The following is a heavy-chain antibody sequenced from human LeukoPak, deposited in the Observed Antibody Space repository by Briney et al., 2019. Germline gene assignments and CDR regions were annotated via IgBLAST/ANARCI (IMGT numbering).Heavy chain of an antibody. V-gene: IGHV4-4*07. CDR3: ARVGYGGDLDY. D-gene: IGHD2-21*02. CDR2: IYSSGSA. Sequence: SETLSLTCTVSGGSISSYYWSWIRQPAGKGLEWIGRIYSSGSASYNPSLKSRVTMSVDTSKNQFSLKLSSVTAADTAVYYCARVGYGGDLDYWGQGTLVTVSS. CDR1: GGSISSYY. J-gene: IGHJ4*02.